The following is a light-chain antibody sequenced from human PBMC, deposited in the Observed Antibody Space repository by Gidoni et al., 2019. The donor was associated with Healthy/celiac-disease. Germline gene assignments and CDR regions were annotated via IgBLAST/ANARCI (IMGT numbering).Light chain of an antibody. CDR3: QQLNSYPPMYT. CDR1: QGISSY. CDR2: AAS. J-gene: IGKJ2*01. V-gene: IGKV1-9*01. Sequence: IQLSQSPSFLSASVGDRVTITCRASQGISSYLAWYQQKPGKAPKLLIYAASTLQSGVPSRFSGSGSGTEFTLTISSLQPEDFATYYCQQLNSYPPMYTFGQXTKLEIK.